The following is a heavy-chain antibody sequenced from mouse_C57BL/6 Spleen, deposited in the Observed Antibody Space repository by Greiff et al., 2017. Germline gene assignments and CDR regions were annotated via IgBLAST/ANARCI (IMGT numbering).Heavy chain of an antibody. V-gene: IGHV1-50*01. J-gene: IGHJ3*01. D-gene: IGHD4-1*01. CDR3: ASAVTGTDWFAY. Sequence: QVQLQQPGAELVKPGASVKLSCKASGYTFTSYWMQWVKQRPGQGLEWIGEIDPSDSYTNYNQKVKGKATLTVDTSSSTAYMQLSSLTSEDSAVYYCASAVTGTDWFAYWGQGTLVTVSA. CDR1: GYTFTSYW. CDR2: IDPSDSYT.